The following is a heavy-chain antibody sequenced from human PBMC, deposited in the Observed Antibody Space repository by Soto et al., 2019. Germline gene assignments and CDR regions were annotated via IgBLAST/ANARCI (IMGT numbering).Heavy chain of an antibody. Sequence: PGGSLRLSCAASGFTFRSYAMSWVRQAPGKGLEWVSAISGSGIDTYYADSVKGRFTISRDSSKNTLYLQMNSLRAEDTAVYYCAKDHRSSGSGSYSEFDYWGQGXLVPVYS. V-gene: IGHV3-23*01. CDR2: ISGSGIDT. CDR1: GFTFRSYA. CDR3: AKDHRSSGSGSYSEFDY. D-gene: IGHD3-10*01. J-gene: IGHJ4*02.